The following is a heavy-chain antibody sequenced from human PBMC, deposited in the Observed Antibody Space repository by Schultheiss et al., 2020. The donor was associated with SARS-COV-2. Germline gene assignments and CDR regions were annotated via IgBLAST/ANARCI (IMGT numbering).Heavy chain of an antibody. CDR2: IQHSGNT. D-gene: IGHD7-27*01. CDR3: ARGQTGHMPFDY. J-gene: IGHJ4*02. CDR1: GGSFSGYY. Sequence: SETLSLTCAVYGGSFSGYYWSWIRQPPGKGLEWIGEIQHSGNTKYNTSLKSRVTISVDTSKNQFSLKLSSVTAADTAVYYCARGQTGHMPFDYWGQGTLVTVSS. V-gene: IGHV4-34*01.